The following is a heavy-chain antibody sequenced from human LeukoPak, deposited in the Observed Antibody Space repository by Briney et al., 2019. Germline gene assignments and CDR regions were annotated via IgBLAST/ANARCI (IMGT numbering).Heavy chain of an antibody. J-gene: IGHJ4*02. Sequence: GSSVKVSCKASGGTFSSYAISWVRQAPGQGLEWMGGIIPIFGTANYAQKFLGRVTITTDESTSTAYMELSSLRSEDTAVYYCARVNRHYDFWSSYYYWDQGTLVTVSS. CDR2: IIPIFGTA. V-gene: IGHV1-69*05. CDR3: ARVNRHYDFWSSYYY. CDR1: GGTFSSYA. D-gene: IGHD3-3*01.